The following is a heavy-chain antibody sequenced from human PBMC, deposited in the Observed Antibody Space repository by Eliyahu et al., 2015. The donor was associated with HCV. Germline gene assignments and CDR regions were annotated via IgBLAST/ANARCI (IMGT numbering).Heavy chain of an antibody. CDR2: ISGSGGST. Sequence: EVQLLESGGGLVQPGGSLRLSCAASGFTFSXXXXXWVRQAPGKGVEWVSAISGSGGSTYYADSVKGRFTISRDNSKNTLYLQMNSLRAEDTAVYYCAKGGVEIVWAWGQGTTVTVSS. V-gene: IGHV3-23*01. J-gene: IGHJ6*02. CDR1: GFTFSXXX. CDR3: AKGGVEIVWA. D-gene: IGHD5-24*01.